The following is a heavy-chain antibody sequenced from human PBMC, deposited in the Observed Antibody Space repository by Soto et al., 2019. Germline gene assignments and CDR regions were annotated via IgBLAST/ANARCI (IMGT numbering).Heavy chain of an antibody. V-gene: IGHV3-30*18. CDR1: GFTFSSYG. CDR3: AKVEVTLVRGVLEGPGC. D-gene: IGHD3-10*01. CDR2: ISYDGSYR. J-gene: IGHJ4*02. Sequence: GGSLRLSCAASGFTFSSYGMHWVRQAPGKGLEWVAVISYDGSYRYYADSVKGRFTISRDNSKNTVYLQMNSLRPEDTAVYYCAKVEVTLVRGVLEGPGCWGQGTLVTVSS.